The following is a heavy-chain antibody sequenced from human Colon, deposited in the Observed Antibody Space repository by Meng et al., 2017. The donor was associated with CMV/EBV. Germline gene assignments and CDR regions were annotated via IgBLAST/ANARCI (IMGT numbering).Heavy chain of an antibody. CDR1: GSGFRFDDYS. CDR3: AKDAFGSGSHYDY. CDR2: ITWNGGRV. J-gene: IGHJ4*02. V-gene: IGHV3-43*01. Sequence: GGSLRLSCAVSGSGFRFDDYSMYWIRQIPGKGLEWVSSITWNGGRVYYADSVKGRFIVSRVNSKNSLYLQRYGLRTEDTALYYCAKDAFGSGSHYDYWGQGTRVTVSS. D-gene: IGHD3-10*01.